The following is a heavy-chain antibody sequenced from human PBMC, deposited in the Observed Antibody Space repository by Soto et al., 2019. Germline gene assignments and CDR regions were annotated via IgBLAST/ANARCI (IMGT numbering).Heavy chain of an antibody. CDR1: GGSISSYY. CDR2: IYYSGST. J-gene: IGHJ4*02. D-gene: IGHD5-12*01. Sequence: NPSETLSLTCTVSGGSISSYYWSWIRQPPGKGLEWIGYIYYSGSTNYNPSLKSRVTISVDTSKNQFSLKLSSVTAADTAVYYCARSWERKDRSGYDSSYWGQGTLVTVSS. CDR3: ARSWERKDRSGYDSSY. V-gene: IGHV4-59*08.